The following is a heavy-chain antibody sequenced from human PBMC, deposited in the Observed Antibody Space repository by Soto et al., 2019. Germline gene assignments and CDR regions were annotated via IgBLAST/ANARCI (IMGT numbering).Heavy chain of an antibody. V-gene: IGHV1-69*01. CDR2: IIPIFGTS. J-gene: IGHJ4*02. Sequence: QVQLVQSGAEVKKPGSSVKVSCKASGGTFSNYAINWVRQAPGQGLEWMGGIIPIFGTSNYAQKFQGRVTITADESTSTGYMDLNSLRSEDTAVYYCARTRRYCSGCRCYDSDYWGQGTQVTVSS. D-gene: IGHD2-15*01. CDR3: ARTRRYCSGCRCYDSDY. CDR1: GGTFSNYA.